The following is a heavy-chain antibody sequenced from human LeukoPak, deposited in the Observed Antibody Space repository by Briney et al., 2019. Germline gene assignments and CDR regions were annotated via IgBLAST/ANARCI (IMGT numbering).Heavy chain of an antibody. CDR1: GGTFSSYA. J-gene: IGHJ6*02. CDR3: ARTVSISLGGYYYYGMDV. Sequence: ASVKVSCKASGGTFSSYAISWVRQATGQGLEWMGWMNPNSGNTGYAQKFQGRVTMTRNTSISTAYMELSSLRSEDTAVYYCARTVSISLGGYYYYGMDVWGQGTTVTVSS. D-gene: IGHD3-16*02. V-gene: IGHV1-8*02. CDR2: MNPNSGNT.